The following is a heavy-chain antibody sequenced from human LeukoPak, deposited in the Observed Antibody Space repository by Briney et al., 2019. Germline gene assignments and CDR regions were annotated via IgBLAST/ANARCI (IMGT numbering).Heavy chain of an antibody. D-gene: IGHD3-22*01. J-gene: IGHJ4*02. CDR3: VRGERYYDSSGYYHIDY. Sequence: PGGSLRLSCAASGFTFRSYSMNWVRQAPGKGLEWVSCISSSSSYMYYADSLKGRFSISRDNAKNSLYLQMNSLRAEDTAVYYCVRGERYYDSSGYYHIDYWGQGTLVIVSS. CDR2: ISSSSSYM. V-gene: IGHV3-21*01. CDR1: GFTFRSYS.